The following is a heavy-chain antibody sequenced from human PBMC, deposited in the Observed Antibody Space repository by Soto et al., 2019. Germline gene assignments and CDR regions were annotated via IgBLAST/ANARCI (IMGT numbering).Heavy chain of an antibody. Sequence: QVHLVQSGPEVKKTGASVKVSCKTSGYTFTSNRISWVRRAPGQGLEWMGGISPHDGNAKYAQKYQHRVTTIADTAASTVYMEVRSLRSYDSAVFYCARDRSRWYDFWGQGTLGTV. CDR1: GYTFTSNR. D-gene: IGHD2-15*01. CDR3: ARDRSRWYDF. CDR2: ISPHDGNA. V-gene: IGHV1-18*01. J-gene: IGHJ4*02.